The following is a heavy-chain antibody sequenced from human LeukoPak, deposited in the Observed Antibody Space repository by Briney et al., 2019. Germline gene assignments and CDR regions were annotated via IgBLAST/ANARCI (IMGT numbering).Heavy chain of an antibody. CDR2: INPNSGGT. Sequence: ASVKVSFKASGYTFIGYYMHWVRQAPGQGLEWMGWINPNSGGTNYAQKVQRRVTMTRDTSISTAYMELSRLRSDDTAVYYCARGSLVVVVAATPGGYWGQGTLVTVSS. J-gene: IGHJ4*02. D-gene: IGHD2-15*01. CDR1: GYTFIGYY. V-gene: IGHV1-2*02. CDR3: ARGSLVVVVAATPGGY.